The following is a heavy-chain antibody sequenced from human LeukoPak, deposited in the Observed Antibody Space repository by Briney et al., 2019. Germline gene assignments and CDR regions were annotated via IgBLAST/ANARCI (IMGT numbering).Heavy chain of an antibody. CDR2: IYPDDSDT. D-gene: IGHD5-24*01. Sequence: GESLTISCQGPENRFTNCWVGWVRQLPGKGLEWMGIIYPDDSDTSQSPSFQGQVTMSVDKSTNTAHLQWSSLEASDTATYYCARLAKARKDGYNFGFDSWGQGTLVTISS. J-gene: IGHJ4*02. V-gene: IGHV5-51*01. CDR3: ARLAKARKDGYNFGFDS. CDR1: ENRFTNCW.